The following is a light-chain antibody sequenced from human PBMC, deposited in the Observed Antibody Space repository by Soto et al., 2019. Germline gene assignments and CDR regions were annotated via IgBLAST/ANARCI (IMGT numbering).Light chain of an antibody. CDR2: AGS. Sequence: DIQMTQSPLSLSASVGDRVTITCRASQSINSYLNWYPHKPGQAPKLLIYAGSNLHSGDPSRFTGSGSGTEFTLTISSLEPEDVAAYYCQQSYSSLWTFGQGTNVELK. V-gene: IGKV1-39*01. CDR3: QQSYSSLWT. CDR1: QSINSY. J-gene: IGKJ1*01.